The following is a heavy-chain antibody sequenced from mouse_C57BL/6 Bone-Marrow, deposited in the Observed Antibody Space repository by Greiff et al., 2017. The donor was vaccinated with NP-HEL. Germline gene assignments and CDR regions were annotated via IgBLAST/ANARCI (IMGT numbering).Heavy chain of an antibody. D-gene: IGHD2-5*01. CDR3: VRDRSNLYYYAMDY. CDR1: GFTFNTYA. V-gene: IGHV10-3*01. CDR2: ISSKSSNYAT. J-gene: IGHJ4*01. Sequence: EVHLVESGGGLVQPKGSLKLSCAASGFTFNTYAMHWVRQAPGQGLEWVARISSKSSNYATYYADSVKDRFTISRDDSQSMLYLQMNNLKTEDTAMYYCVRDRSNLYYYAMDYWGQGTSVTVSS.